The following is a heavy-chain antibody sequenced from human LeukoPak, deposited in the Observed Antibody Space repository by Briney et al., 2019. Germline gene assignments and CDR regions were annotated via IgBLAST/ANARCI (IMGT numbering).Heavy chain of an antibody. J-gene: IGHJ4*02. CDR1: GDSISSYY. V-gene: IGHV4-4*07. CDR3: AAVTMIVVVITV. Sequence: SETLFLTCVVSGDSISSYYWSWIRQPAGKGLEWLGRIYPSGSANYNPSLKSRGTMSVDTSKHEFSLRLSSVTAADTAVYYCAAVTMIVVVITVRGQGTLVTVSS. D-gene: IGHD3-22*01. CDR2: IYPSGSA.